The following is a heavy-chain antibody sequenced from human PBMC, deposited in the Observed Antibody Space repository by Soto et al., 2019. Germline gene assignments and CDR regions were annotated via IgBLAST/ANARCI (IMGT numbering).Heavy chain of an antibody. CDR3: AGGTYYFDY. J-gene: IGHJ4*02. CDR2: ILYDGSNK. D-gene: IGHD1-26*01. V-gene: IGHV3-33*01. CDR1: GFTFSNYG. Sequence: QVQLVESGGDVVQPGRSLRLSCAASGFTFSNYGMHCARQAPGKGLEWGAAILYDGSNKYYADSVKGRFTISCDNSKNTLYLQTNSLRAEVTAVYYCAGGTYYFDYCGPGTLVTVSS.